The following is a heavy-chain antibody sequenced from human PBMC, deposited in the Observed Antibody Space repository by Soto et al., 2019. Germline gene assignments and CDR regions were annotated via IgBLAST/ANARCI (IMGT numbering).Heavy chain of an antibody. CDR3: AKRYYYDNSGLWDY. J-gene: IGHJ4*02. Sequence: EVQLLESGGGLLQPGGSLRLSCAASGFTFSSYAMSWVRQAPGKGLEWVSAIISSGDSTYYTDSVKGRFTISRDNSKNTLYQQMNSLRAEDTAVYYCAKRYYYDNSGLWDYWGQGTQVTVSS. CDR2: IISSGDST. CDR1: GFTFSSYA. V-gene: IGHV3-23*01. D-gene: IGHD3-22*01.